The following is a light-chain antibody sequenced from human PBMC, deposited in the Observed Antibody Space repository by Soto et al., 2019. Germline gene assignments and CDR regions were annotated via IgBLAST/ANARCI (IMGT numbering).Light chain of an antibody. CDR3: QQYYSWPYT. Sequence: ILMTQSPATLSVSPGERATLSCRASETLGHNLAWYQQKPGQAPRLLIYGASTRATGIPAKFGGSGSETEFTLTISSLQSEDFAVYYCQQYYSWPYTFGQGTKLEIK. V-gene: IGKV3-15*01. CDR2: GAS. J-gene: IGKJ2*01. CDR1: ETLGHN.